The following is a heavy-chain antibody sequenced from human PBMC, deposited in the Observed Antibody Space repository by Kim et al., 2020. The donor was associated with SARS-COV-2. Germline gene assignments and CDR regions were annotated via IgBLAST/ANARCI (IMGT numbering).Heavy chain of an antibody. D-gene: IGHD2-2*01. V-gene: IGHV3-30*04. J-gene: IGHJ4*02. Sequence: GGSLRLSCAASGFTFSSYAMHWVRQAPGKGLEWVAVISYDGSNKYYADSVKGRFTISRDNSKNTLYLQMNSLRAEDTAVYYCARDLTLYGVVVPAVPGDYWGQGTLVTVSS. CDR3: ARDLTLYGVVVPAVPGDY. CDR1: GFTFSSYA. CDR2: ISYDGSNK.